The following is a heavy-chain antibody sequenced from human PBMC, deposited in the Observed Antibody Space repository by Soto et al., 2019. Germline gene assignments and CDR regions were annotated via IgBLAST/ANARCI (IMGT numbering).Heavy chain of an antibody. CDR2: ISGGGGST. CDR3: AKAGDRYYFDY. Sequence: GGSLRLSCAASRFTFSTYAMSWVRQPPGKGLEWVSAISGGGGSTYYADSVKGRFTISRDNSKNTLFLQMNSLRAADTAVYYCAKAGDRYYFDYWGQGTPVTVSS. V-gene: IGHV3-23*01. D-gene: IGHD2-21*02. J-gene: IGHJ4*02. CDR1: RFTFSTYA.